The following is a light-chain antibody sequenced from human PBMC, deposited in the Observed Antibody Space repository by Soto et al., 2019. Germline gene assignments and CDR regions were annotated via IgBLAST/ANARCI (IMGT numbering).Light chain of an antibody. CDR3: SSYTSRSTLYV. CDR2: EVT. Sequence: QSVLTQPASVSGSPGQSITVSCTGTSSDIGGYNDVSWYQQHPGKAPKLLVYEVTNRPSGVSDRFSGSKSGNTASLTISGLQAADEGYYYCSSYTSRSTLYVFGTGTKLTVL. J-gene: IGLJ1*01. CDR1: SSDIGGYND. V-gene: IGLV2-14*01.